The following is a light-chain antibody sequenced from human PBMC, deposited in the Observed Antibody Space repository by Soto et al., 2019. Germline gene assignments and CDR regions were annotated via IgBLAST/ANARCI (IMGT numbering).Light chain of an antibody. V-gene: IGKV3-20*01. CDR3: QQYGRSPPRT. J-gene: IGKJ1*01. CDR1: QSISRY. CDR2: GAS. Sequence: IVLTQSPGTLSLSPGERTTLSCRASQSISRYLAWYQQKPGQGPRLLIYGASSRATGTPDRFSGSGSGTDFTLTISSLEPEDYAVYYCQQYGRSPPRTFGQGTKVDIK.